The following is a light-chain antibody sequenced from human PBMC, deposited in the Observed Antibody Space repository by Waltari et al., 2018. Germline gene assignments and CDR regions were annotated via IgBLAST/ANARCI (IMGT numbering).Light chain of an antibody. CDR2: RNN. Sequence: HSVMTQPPSASGTPRQRVPISCSGSSSNIGRNYVYCHQQSPGAPPKLLIKRNNRRPSGVPDRFAGSKSGTSASLAISGLRSEEEADYYCAAWDDSLSGGVFGGGTKLTVL. CDR1: SSNIGRNY. J-gene: IGLJ2*01. CDR3: AAWDDSLSGGV. V-gene: IGLV1-47*01.